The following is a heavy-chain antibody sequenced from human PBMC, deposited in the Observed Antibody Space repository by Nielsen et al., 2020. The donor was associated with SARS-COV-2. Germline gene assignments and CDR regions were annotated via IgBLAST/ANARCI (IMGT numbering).Heavy chain of an antibody. CDR1: GGSIRSGSYY. D-gene: IGHD2-15*01. Sequence: SETLSLTCTVSGGSIRSGSYYWSWIRQPAGKGLEWIGEVDHTGRTNNNPSLQSRVTMSVDTSKNQFSLTLSSVTAADTAVYYCARGGYQLLLRNYYYGMDVWSQGTTVTVSS. J-gene: IGHJ6*02. CDR3: ARGGYQLLLRNYYYGMDV. CDR2: VDHTGRT. V-gene: IGHV4-61*09.